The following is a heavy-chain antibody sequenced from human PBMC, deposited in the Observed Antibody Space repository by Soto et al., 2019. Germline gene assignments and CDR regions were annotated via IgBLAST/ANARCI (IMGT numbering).Heavy chain of an antibody. CDR2: IWYDGSNK. Sequence: GGSLRLSCAASGFTFSSYGMHWVRQAPGKGLEWVAVIWYDGSNKYYADSVKGRFTISRDNSKNTLYLQMNSLRAEDTAVYYCARGVAGTLTYYYYGMDVWGQGTTVTVSS. D-gene: IGHD6-19*01. CDR3: ARGVAGTLTYYYYGMDV. V-gene: IGHV3-33*01. CDR1: GFTFSSYG. J-gene: IGHJ6*02.